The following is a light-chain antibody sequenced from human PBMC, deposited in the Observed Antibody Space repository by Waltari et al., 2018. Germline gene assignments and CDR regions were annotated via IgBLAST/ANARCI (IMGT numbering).Light chain of an antibody. CDR1: SSDVAAYNY. V-gene: IGLV2-14*03. Sequence: QSALTQPASVSGSPGQSITISCSGTSSDVAAYNYVCWYPQHPGTAPKLIIYDVAVRPSGVSNRFSGSKSGNTASLTISGLHTEDEADYYCGTSTTTRNHVFGTGTKVTVL. J-gene: IGLJ1*01. CDR2: DVA. CDR3: GTSTTTRNHV.